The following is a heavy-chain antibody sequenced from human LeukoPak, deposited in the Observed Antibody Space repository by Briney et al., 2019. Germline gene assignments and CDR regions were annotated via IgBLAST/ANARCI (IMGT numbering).Heavy chain of an antibody. CDR3: ARYMTAVVVTAIQREDDAFDI. J-gene: IGHJ3*02. CDR2: IIPIFGTA. V-gene: IGHV1-69*06. Sequence: SVKVSCKASGGTFSSYAISWVRQAPGQGLGWMGGIIPIFGTANYAQKFQGRVTITADKSTSTAYMELSSLRSEDTAVYYCARYMTAVVVTAIQREDDAFDIWGQGTMVTVSS. CDR1: GGTFSSYA. D-gene: IGHD2-21*02.